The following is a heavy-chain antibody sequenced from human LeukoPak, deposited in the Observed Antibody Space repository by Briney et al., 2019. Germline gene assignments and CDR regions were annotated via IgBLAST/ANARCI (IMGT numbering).Heavy chain of an antibody. V-gene: IGHV3-7*01. D-gene: IGHD3-22*01. J-gene: IGHJ4*02. CDR1: GFTFSSYW. CDR2: IRQDGSEK. Sequence: PGGSLRLSCAASGFTFSSYWMSWVRQAPGKGLEWVANIRQDGSEKYYVDPVKGRFTISRDNAKNSLYLQMNSLRAEDTAVYYCARDDRDYYDSSGLDYWGQGTLVTVSS. CDR3: ARDDRDYYDSSGLDY.